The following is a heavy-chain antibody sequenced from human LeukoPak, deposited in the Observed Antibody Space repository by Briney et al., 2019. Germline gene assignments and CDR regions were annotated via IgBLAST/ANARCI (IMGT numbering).Heavy chain of an antibody. V-gene: IGHV1-69*04. D-gene: IGHD3-22*01. Sequence: GASVKVSCKASGGTFSSYAISWVRQAPGQGLEWMGRIIPILGIANYAQKFQGRVTITADKSTSTAYMELSSLRSEDTAVYYCAREVPSSGYYYVDAFDIWGQGTMVTVSS. CDR3: AREVPSSGYYYVDAFDI. CDR2: IIPILGIA. J-gene: IGHJ3*02. CDR1: GGTFSSYA.